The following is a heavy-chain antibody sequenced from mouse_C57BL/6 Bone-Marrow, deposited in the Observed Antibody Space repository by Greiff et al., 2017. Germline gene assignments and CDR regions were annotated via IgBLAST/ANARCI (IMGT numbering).Heavy chain of an antibody. CDR2: IWRGGST. V-gene: IGHV2-5*01. CDR3: AKNGDYGSSYDYFDY. CDR1: GFSLTSYG. Sequence: VKVVESGPGLVQPSQSLSITCTVSGFSLTSYGVHWVRQSPGKGLEWLGVIWRGGSTDYNAAFMSRLSITKDNSKSQVFFKMNSLQADDTAIYYCAKNGDYGSSYDYFDYWGQGTTLTVSS. J-gene: IGHJ2*01. D-gene: IGHD1-1*01.